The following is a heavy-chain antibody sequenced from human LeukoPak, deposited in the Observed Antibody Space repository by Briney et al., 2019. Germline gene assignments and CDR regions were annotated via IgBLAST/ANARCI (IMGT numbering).Heavy chain of an antibody. Sequence: GGSLRLSCAASGFTFSSYWMSWVRQAPGKGLEWVANIKQDGSEKYYVDSVKGRFTISRDNAKNSLYLQMNSLRAEDTAVYYCARGRVTGYSGYFYWGQGTLVTVSS. CDR1: GFTFSSYW. J-gene: IGHJ4*02. V-gene: IGHV3-7*01. CDR3: ARGRVTGYSGYFY. D-gene: IGHD5-12*01. CDR2: IKQDGSEK.